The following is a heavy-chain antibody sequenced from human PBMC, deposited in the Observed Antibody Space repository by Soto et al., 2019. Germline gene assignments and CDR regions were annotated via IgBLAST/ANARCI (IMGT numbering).Heavy chain of an antibody. CDR2: IDYSGGT. J-gene: IGHJ3*01. Sequence: QVQLQESGPGLVKPSEALSLTCTVSGSSISNFYWTWIRQPPGKGLEWIGYIDYSGGTNFNPSLKSRLTISVDTSKKQFSLRLHSVTAADTALYYCARESAGGWNGSGFDVWGQGTLVTVSS. CDR3: ARESAGGWNGSGFDV. D-gene: IGHD1-1*01. V-gene: IGHV4-59*01. CDR1: GSSISNFY.